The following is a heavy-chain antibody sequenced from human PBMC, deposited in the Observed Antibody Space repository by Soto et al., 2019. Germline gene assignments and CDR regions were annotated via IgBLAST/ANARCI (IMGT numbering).Heavy chain of an antibody. D-gene: IGHD3-9*01. Sequence: GGSLRLSCAASGFTVSSNYMSWVRQAPGKGLEWVSVIYSGGSTYYADSVKGRFTISRDNSKNTLYLQMNSLRAEDTAVYYCARDYYDILTGWENGMDVWGQGTTVTVSS. V-gene: IGHV3-66*01. CDR3: ARDYYDILTGWENGMDV. J-gene: IGHJ6*02. CDR1: GFTVSSNY. CDR2: IYSGGST.